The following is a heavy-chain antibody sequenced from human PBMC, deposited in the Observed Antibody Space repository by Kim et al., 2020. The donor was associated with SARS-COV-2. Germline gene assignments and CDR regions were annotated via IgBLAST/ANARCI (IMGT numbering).Heavy chain of an antibody. D-gene: IGHD6-19*01. J-gene: IGHJ2*01. CDR3: ARVGSGWPYWYFDL. CDR1: GFTFSWYW. CDR2: IKQDGSEK. Sequence: GGSLRLSCAASGFTFSWYWMSWVRQAPGKGLEWVANIKQDGSEKYYVDSVKGRFTISRDNAKNSLYLQMNSLRAEDTAVYYCARVGSGWPYWYFDLWGRG. V-gene: IGHV3-7*01.